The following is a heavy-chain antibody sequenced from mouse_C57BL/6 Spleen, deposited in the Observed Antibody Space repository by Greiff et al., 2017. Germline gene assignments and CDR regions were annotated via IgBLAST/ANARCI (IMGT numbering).Heavy chain of an antibody. CDR2: ISDGGSYT. D-gene: IGHD1-1*01. Sequence: EVKLMESGGGLVKPGGSLKLSCAASGFTFSSYAMSWVGQTPEKRLEWVATISDGGSYTYYPDNVKGRFTISRDNAKNNLYLQMSHLKSEDTAMYYCATGYYADYWGQGTTLTVSS. V-gene: IGHV5-4*03. CDR1: GFTFSSYA. CDR3: ATGYYADY. J-gene: IGHJ2*01.